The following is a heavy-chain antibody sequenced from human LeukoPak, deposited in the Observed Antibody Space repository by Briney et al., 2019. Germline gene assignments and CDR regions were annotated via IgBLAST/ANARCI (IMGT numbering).Heavy chain of an antibody. Sequence: GGSLRLSCAASGFTFSNYWMTWVRQAPGKGLEWVANIKQDGSEKYYVDSVKGRFTISRDNAKNSLYLQMNSLRAEDTAVYYCARERHQWELPNFDYWGQGTLVTVSS. CDR1: GFTFSNYW. V-gene: IGHV3-7*01. CDR3: ARERHQWELPNFDY. J-gene: IGHJ4*02. D-gene: IGHD1-26*01. CDR2: IKQDGSEK.